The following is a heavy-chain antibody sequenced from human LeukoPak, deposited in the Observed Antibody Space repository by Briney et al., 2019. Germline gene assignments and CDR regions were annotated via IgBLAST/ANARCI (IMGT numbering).Heavy chain of an antibody. Sequence: GGSLRPSCAASGFTFSSYSMNWVRQAPGKGLEWVSSISSSSSYIYYADSVKGRFTISRDNAKNSLYLQMNSLRAEDTAVYYCARDTQLYYYDSSGYKPNYFDYWGQGTLVTVSS. V-gene: IGHV3-21*01. CDR1: GFTFSSYS. D-gene: IGHD3-22*01. J-gene: IGHJ4*02. CDR2: ISSSSSYI. CDR3: ARDTQLYYYDSSGYKPNYFDY.